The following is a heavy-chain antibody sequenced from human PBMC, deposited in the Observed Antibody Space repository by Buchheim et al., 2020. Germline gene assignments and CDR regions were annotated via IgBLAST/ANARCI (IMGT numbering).Heavy chain of an antibody. CDR1: GFTFSSYG. V-gene: IGHV3-33*01. Sequence: QVQLVESGGGVVQPGRSLRLSCAASGFTFSSYGMHWVRQAPGKGLEWVAVIWYDGSNKYYADSVKGRFIIPRDNSKNTLYLQMNSLRAEDTAVYYCARAQDDYADYYYYGMDVWGQGTT. CDR2: IWYDGSNK. J-gene: IGHJ6*02. D-gene: IGHD4-17*01. CDR3: ARAQDDYADYYYYGMDV.